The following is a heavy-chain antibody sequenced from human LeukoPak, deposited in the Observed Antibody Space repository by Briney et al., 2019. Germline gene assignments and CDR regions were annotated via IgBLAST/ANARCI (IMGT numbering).Heavy chain of an antibody. Sequence: ASVKVSCKASGYTFTSSALNWVRQAPGQGLEWMGRINPNSGDVNYAQKFQGRVTMTRDTSISTAYMELSRLRSDDTAVYYCARDRAEYGGNSLGYWGQGTLVTVSS. CDR2: INPNSGDV. D-gene: IGHD4-23*01. V-gene: IGHV1-2*06. CDR1: GYTFTSSA. CDR3: ARDRAEYGGNSLGY. J-gene: IGHJ4*02.